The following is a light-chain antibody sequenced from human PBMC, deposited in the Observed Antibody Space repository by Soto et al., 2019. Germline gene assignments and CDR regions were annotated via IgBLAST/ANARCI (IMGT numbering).Light chain of an antibody. CDR2: AAS. CDR1: QPISNY. Sequence: DIQMTQSPSSLSASVGDRVTITCRPSQPISNYLNWYQQKLRKDPKFLFYAASTLQNGVPSRFIGRTSGADFTLTINGLQPEDFATYYCQQIYSFPYTFVQGTNLEI. J-gene: IGKJ2*01. V-gene: IGKV1-39*01. CDR3: QQIYSFPYT.